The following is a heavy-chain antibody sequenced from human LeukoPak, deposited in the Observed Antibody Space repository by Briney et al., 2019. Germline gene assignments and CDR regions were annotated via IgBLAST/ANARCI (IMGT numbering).Heavy chain of an antibody. Sequence: HSGGSLRLSCAASGFTFSSYGMHWVRQAPGKGLEWVAFIRYDGSNRYYADSVKGRFTISRDNSKNTLYLQMNSLRAEDTAIYYCASTYGLGSSYPFDYWGQGTLVTVSS. D-gene: IGHD6-6*01. CDR2: IRYDGSNR. CDR3: ASTYGLGSSYPFDY. V-gene: IGHV3-30*02. CDR1: GFTFSSYG. J-gene: IGHJ4*02.